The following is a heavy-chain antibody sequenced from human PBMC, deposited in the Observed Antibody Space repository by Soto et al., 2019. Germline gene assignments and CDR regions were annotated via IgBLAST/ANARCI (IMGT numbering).Heavy chain of an antibody. V-gene: IGHV3-33*01. Sequence: GSLRLSCAASGFTFSSYGMHWVRQAPGKGLEWVAVIWYDGSNKYYADSVKGRYTISRDDSKNTVYLQMNSLGAEDTAVYYCAGSVAGPSIYYYYYYMDVWGKGTTVTVSS. CDR1: GFTFSSYG. J-gene: IGHJ6*03. CDR2: IWYDGSNK. D-gene: IGHD6-19*01. CDR3: AGSVAGPSIYYYYYYMDV.